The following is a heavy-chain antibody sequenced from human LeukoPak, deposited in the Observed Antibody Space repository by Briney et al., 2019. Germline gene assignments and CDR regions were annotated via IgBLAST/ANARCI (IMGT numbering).Heavy chain of an antibody. V-gene: IGHV3-33*01. Sequence: GGSLRLSCAASGFTFSSYGMHWVRQAPGKGLEWVAVIWYDGSNKYYADSVKGRFTISRGNSKNTLYLQMNSLRAEDTAVYYCARGPAGYCSGGSCYPYYYYGMDVWGQGTTVTVSS. CDR1: GFTFSSYG. CDR3: ARGPAGYCSGGSCYPYYYYGMDV. J-gene: IGHJ6*02. D-gene: IGHD2-15*01. CDR2: IWYDGSNK.